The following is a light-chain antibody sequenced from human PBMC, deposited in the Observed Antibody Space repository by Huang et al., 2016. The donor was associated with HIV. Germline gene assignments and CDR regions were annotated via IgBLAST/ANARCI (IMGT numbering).Light chain of an antibody. Sequence: EIVMTQSPATLSVSPGERATLSCRASQGVSNNIAWYQQKPGQKPRLLIHVASTRATGIAAKFSGRGSGTDFTLTITSLQPEDSAVYYCQHYNNWPPWTFGPGTQVEI. J-gene: IGKJ1*01. CDR1: QGVSNN. CDR3: QHYNNWPPWT. CDR2: VAS. V-gene: IGKV3D-15*01.